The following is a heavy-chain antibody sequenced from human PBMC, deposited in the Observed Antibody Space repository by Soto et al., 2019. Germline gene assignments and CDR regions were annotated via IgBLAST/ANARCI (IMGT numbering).Heavy chain of an antibody. J-gene: IGHJ4*02. CDR1: GFTFSNYC. CDR2: IDRDGSET. D-gene: IGHD3-22*01. Sequence: GGSLRLSCAVSGFTFSNYCMSWVRQAPGKGLQWVASIDRDGSETYYVDSLKGRFTISRDNAENSLFLQMNTLRDEDTAVYYCERDQDRSGSYYYFDYWGQGTLVTVSS. V-gene: IGHV3-7*03. CDR3: ERDQDRSGSYYYFDY.